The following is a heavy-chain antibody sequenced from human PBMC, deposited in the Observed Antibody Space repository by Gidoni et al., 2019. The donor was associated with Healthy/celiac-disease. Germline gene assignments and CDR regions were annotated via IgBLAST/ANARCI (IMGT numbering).Heavy chain of an antibody. D-gene: IGHD3-9*01. J-gene: IGHJ5*02. Sequence: QLQLQESGPGLVKPSETLSLTCTVSGGSISSSSYYWGWIRQPPGKGLEWIGSIYYSGSTYYNPSLKSRVTISVDTSKNQFSLKLSSVTAADTAVYYCARVLIDPNDILTGYYVWFDPWGQGTLVTVSS. CDR2: IYYSGST. CDR1: GGSISSSSYY. CDR3: ARVLIDPNDILTGYYVWFDP. V-gene: IGHV4-39*07.